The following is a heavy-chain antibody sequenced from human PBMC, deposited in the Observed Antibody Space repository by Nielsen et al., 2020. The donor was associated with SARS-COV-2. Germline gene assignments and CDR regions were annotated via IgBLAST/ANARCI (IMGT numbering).Heavy chain of an antibody. V-gene: IGHV3-30*18. CDR1: GITFSSYG. CDR2: ISYDGSNK. CDR3: VKTNLLFWFGESRQFDY. J-gene: IGHJ4*02. Sequence: GGSLRLSCAASGITFSSYGMHWVRQAPGKGLEWVAVISYDGSNKYYADSVKGRFTISRDNSKNTLYLQMSSLRAEDTAVYYCVKTNLLFWFGESRQFDYWGQGTLVTVSS. D-gene: IGHD3-10*01.